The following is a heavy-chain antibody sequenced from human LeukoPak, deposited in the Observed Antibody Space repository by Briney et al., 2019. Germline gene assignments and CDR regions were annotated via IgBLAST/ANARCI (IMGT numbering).Heavy chain of an antibody. J-gene: IGHJ4*02. V-gene: IGHV4-59*01. CDR2: IYYSGST. D-gene: IGHD4-17*01. CDR3: ARDLYGDYDSRYFDY. Sequence: SETLSLTCTVSGGSISSYYWSWIRQPPGKGLEWIGYIYYSGSTNYNPSLKSRVTISVDTSKNQFSLKLSSVTAADTAVYYCARDLYGDYDSRYFDYWGQGTLVTVSS. CDR1: GGSISSYY.